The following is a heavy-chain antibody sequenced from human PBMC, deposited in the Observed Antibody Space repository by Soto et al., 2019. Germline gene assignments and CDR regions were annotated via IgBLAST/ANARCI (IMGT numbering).Heavy chain of an antibody. D-gene: IGHD2-2*01. V-gene: IGHV3-11*01. CDR2: ISSSGSTI. Sequence: PGGSLRLSCAASGFTFSDYYMSWIRQAPGKGLEWVSYISSSGSTIYYADSVKGRFTISRDNAKNSLYLQMNSLRAEDTAVYYCAREVVVVSYYYYYYMDVWGKGTTVTVSS. CDR3: AREVVVVSYYYYYYMDV. CDR1: GFTFSDYY. J-gene: IGHJ6*03.